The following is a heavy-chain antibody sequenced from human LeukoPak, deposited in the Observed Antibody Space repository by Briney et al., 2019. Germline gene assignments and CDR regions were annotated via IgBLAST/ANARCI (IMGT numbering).Heavy chain of an antibody. V-gene: IGHV3-48*03. D-gene: IGHD7-27*01. CDR1: GFTFSSYE. J-gene: IGHJ4*02. CDR3: ARERTGEIDY. Sequence: GGSLRLSCAASGFTFSSYEMNWVRQAPGKGLEWISYISRSGSTINYADSVKGRFTISRDDAKYSLYLQMNSLRAEDTAVYYCARERTGEIDYWGQGTLVTVSS. CDR2: ISRSGSTI.